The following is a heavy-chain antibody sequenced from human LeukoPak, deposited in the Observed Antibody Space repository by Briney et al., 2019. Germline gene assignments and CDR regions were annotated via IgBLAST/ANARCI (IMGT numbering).Heavy chain of an antibody. D-gene: IGHD6-19*01. CDR3: ARERRSSGWYDYFDY. Sequence: SETLSLICTVSGGSISSYYWSWIRQPPGKGLEWIGYIYYSGSTNYNPSLKSRVTISVDTSKNQFSLKLSSVTAADTAVYYCARERRSSGWYDYFDYWGQGTLVTVSS. CDR2: IYYSGST. V-gene: IGHV4-59*01. CDR1: GGSISSYY. J-gene: IGHJ4*02.